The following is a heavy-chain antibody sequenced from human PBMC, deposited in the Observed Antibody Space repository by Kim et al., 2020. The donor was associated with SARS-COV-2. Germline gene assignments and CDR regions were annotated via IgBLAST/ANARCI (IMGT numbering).Heavy chain of an antibody. CDR2: IWYDGSNK. V-gene: IGHV3-33*01. CDR3: ARDRHGDYEGGLDY. D-gene: IGHD4-17*01. CDR1: GFTFSSYG. J-gene: IGHJ4*02. Sequence: GGSLRLSCAASGFTFSSYGMHWVRQAPGKGLEWVAVIWYDGSNKYYADSVKGRFTISRDNSKNTLYLQMNSLRAEDTAVYYCARDRHGDYEGGLDYWGQGTLVTVSS.